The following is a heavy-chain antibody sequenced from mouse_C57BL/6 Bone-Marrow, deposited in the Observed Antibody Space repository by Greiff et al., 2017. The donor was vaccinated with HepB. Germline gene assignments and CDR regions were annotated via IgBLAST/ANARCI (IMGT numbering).Heavy chain of an antibody. V-gene: IGHV5-12*01. J-gene: IGHJ2*01. CDR2: ISNGGGST. CDR1: GFTFSDYY. CDR3: ERQALGDEPADDD. D-gene: IGHD2-13*01. Sequence: EVKLVESGGGLVQPGGSLKLSCAASGFTFSDYYMYWVRQTPEKRLEWVAYISNGGGSTYYPDTVKGRFTISRDNAKNTLYLQMSRLKSEDTAMYECERQALGDEPADDDWGQGTTLTVSS.